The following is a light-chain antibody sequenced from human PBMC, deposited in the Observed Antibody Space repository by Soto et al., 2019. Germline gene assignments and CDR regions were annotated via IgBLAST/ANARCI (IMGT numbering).Light chain of an antibody. CDR2: AAS. V-gene: IGKV1-39*01. CDR3: QQSYSTPLT. Sequence: DIQMTQSPSSLSASVGDRVTITCRASQSISSYLNWYQQKPGKAPKLLIYAASSLQSGVPSRFSGSGSRTDFSLTISRLQPEDFATYYCQQSYSTPLTFGGGTKVDIK. J-gene: IGKJ4*01. CDR1: QSISSY.